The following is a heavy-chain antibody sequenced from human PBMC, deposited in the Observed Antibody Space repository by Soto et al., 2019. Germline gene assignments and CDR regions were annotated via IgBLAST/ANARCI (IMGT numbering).Heavy chain of an antibody. Sequence: PGGSLRLSCAASGFTFSSYGMHWVRQAPGKGLEWVAVIWYDGSNKYYADSVKGRFTISRDNSKNTLYLQMNSLRAEDTAVYYCARDQSDYDILTGYYKGIDYWGQGTLVTVSS. CDR1: GFTFSSYG. CDR2: IWYDGSNK. CDR3: ARDQSDYDILTGYYKGIDY. V-gene: IGHV3-33*01. D-gene: IGHD3-9*01. J-gene: IGHJ4*02.